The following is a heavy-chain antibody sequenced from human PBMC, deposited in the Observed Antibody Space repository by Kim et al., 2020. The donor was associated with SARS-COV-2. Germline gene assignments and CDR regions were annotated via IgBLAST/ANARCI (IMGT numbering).Heavy chain of an antibody. V-gene: IGHV3-74*01. Sequence: GGSLRLSCAASGFTFSSYWMHWVRQAPGKGLVWVSRINSDGSSTSYADSVKGRFTISRDNAKNTLYLQMNSLRAEDTAVYYCARDLFEVATTDPTFLHSKYYYYGMDVWGQGTTVTVSS. CDR1: GFTFSSYW. J-gene: IGHJ6*02. D-gene: IGHD5-12*01. CDR2: INSDGSST. CDR3: ARDLFEVATTDPTFLHSKYYYYGMDV.